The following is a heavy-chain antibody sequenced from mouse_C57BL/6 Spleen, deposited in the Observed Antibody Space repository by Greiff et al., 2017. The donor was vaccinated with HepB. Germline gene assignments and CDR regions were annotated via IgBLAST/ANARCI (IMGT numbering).Heavy chain of an antibody. Sequence: QVQLQQPGAELVRPGSSVKLSCKASGYTFTSYWMHWVKQRPIQGLEWIGNIDPSDSETHYNQKFKDKATLTVDKSSSTAYMQLSSLTSEDSAVYYCARSYGYDLMDYWGQGTSVTVSS. D-gene: IGHD2-2*01. CDR3: ARSYGYDLMDY. CDR1: GYTFTSYW. J-gene: IGHJ4*01. CDR2: IDPSDSET. V-gene: IGHV1-52*01.